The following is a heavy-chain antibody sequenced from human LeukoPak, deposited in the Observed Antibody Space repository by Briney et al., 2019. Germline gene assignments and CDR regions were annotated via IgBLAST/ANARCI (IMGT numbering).Heavy chain of an antibody. D-gene: IGHD6-25*01. J-gene: IGHJ6*02. Sequence: SETLSLTCAVYGGSFSGYYWSWIRQPPGKGLEWIGEINHSGSTNYRPSLKSRVTISVDTSKNQFSLKLSSVTAADTAVYYCARGRRPGYYGMDVWGQGTTVTVSS. CDR2: INHSGST. CDR3: ARGRRPGYYGMDV. V-gene: IGHV4-34*01. CDR1: GGSFSGYY.